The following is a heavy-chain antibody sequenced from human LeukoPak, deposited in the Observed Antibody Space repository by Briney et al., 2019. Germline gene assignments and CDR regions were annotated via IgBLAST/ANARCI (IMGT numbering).Heavy chain of an antibody. Sequence: SVKVSCKASGGTFSSYAISWVRQAPGQGLEWMGGIIPIFGTANYAQKFQGRVTITADESTSTAYMELSSLRSEDTAVYYCARDRFPYDILTGMYNWFDPWGQGTLVTVSS. CDR1: GGTFSSYA. CDR3: ARDRFPYDILTGMYNWFDP. CDR2: IIPIFGTA. J-gene: IGHJ5*02. V-gene: IGHV1-69*13. D-gene: IGHD3-9*01.